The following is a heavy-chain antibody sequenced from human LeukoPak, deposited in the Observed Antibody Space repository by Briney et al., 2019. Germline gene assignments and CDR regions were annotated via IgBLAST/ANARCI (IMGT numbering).Heavy chain of an antibody. CDR3: ARYSSSSVY. CDR1: GFTFSSYA. Sequence: GGSLRLSCAASGFTFSSYAMHWVRQAPGKGLEWVAVISYDGSNKYYADSVKGRFTISRDNSKNTLYLQMNSLRAEDTAVYCCARYSSSSVYWGQGTLVTVSS. D-gene: IGHD6-6*01. V-gene: IGHV3-30-3*01. CDR2: ISYDGSNK. J-gene: IGHJ4*02.